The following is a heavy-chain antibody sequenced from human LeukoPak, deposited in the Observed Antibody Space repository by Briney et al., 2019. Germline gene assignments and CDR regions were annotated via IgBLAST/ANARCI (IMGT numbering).Heavy chain of an antibody. CDR1: GYTFTGYY. CDR2: INPNSGGT. J-gene: IGHJ3*02. Sequence: ASVKVSCKASGYTFTGYYMHWVRQAPGQGLEWMGWINPNSGGTNYAQKFQGRVTMTRDTSISTAYMELSRLRSDDTAVYYCARYPVGGSLDAFDIWGQGTMVTVSS. V-gene: IGHV1-2*02. CDR3: ARYPVGGSLDAFDI. D-gene: IGHD1-26*01.